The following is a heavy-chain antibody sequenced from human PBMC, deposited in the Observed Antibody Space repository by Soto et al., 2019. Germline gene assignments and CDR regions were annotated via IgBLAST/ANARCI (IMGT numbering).Heavy chain of an antibody. CDR2: ISYDGNYI. J-gene: IGHJ6*02. V-gene: IGHV3-30*03. D-gene: IGHD5-12*01. CDR1: GFTFSTYG. Sequence: QVQLVESGGGVVQPLRSLRLSCAVSGFTFSTYGVHWVRQAPGKGLEWVAVISYDGNYIYYADSVKGRFTISRDNSKYTLYLQMNSLRGEDTAVYYCARGSKAGDGYNSVDYYYYGMDVWGQGTTVTVSS. CDR3: ARGSKAGDGYNSVDYYYYGMDV.